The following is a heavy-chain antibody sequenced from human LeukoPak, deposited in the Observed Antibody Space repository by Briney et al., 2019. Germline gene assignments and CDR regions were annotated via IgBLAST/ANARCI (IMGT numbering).Heavy chain of an antibody. Sequence: GGSLRLSCAASGFILSNYAMNWVRRAPGKGLERVSSISGNGNDMNYGDSVKGRFTISRDNTRNSLYLQMDSLRVEDTAIYYCVRIPNGANFPNWFDPWGQGTLVTASS. CDR3: VRIPNGANFPNWFDP. J-gene: IGHJ5*02. V-gene: IGHV3-21*01. D-gene: IGHD4/OR15-4a*01. CDR1: GFILSNYA. CDR2: ISGNGNDM.